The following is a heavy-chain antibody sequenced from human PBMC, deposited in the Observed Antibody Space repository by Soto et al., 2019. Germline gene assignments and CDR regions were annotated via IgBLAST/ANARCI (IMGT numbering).Heavy chain of an antibody. J-gene: IGHJ4*02. Sequence: SETLSLTCTVSGDSIGTTHSYWAWIRQSPGKGLEWIGNIHYSGSTYYMPSLRSRVTLSVDASKNQFSLRLTSVTAEDTAVYYCARHEGNGNVWPLDYWGQGILVTVSS. CDR1: GDSIGTTHSY. CDR3: ARHEGNGNVWPLDY. V-gene: IGHV4-39*01. CDR2: IHYSGST. D-gene: IGHD2-8*01.